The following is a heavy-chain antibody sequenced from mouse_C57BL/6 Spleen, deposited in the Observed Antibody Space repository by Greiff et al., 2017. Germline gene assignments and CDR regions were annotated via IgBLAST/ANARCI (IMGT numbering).Heavy chain of an antibody. V-gene: IGHV1-66*01. J-gene: IGHJ4*01. Sequence: LQESGPELVKPGASVKISCKASGYSFTSYYIHWVKQRPGQGLEWIGWIYPGSGNTKYNEKFKGKATLTADTSSSTAYMQLSSLTSEDSAVYYCAYDYAMDYWGQGTSVTVSS. CDR2: IYPGSGNT. CDR1: GYSFTSYY. D-gene: IGHD2-4*01. CDR3: AYDYAMDY.